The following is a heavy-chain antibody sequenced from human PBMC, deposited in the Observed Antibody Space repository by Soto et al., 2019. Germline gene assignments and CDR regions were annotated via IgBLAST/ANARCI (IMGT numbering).Heavy chain of an antibody. CDR2: IWYDGSNK. CDR3: ARSTDCSGGSCYGRGGYYYYYGMDV. J-gene: IGHJ6*02. Sequence: VQLVESGGGVVQPGRSLRLSCAASGFTFSSYGMHWVRQAPGKGLEWVAVIWYDGSNKYYADSVKGRFTISRDNSKNTLYLNMNSLRAEDTAVYYCARSTDCSGGSCYGRGGYYYYYGMDVWGQGTTVTVSS. V-gene: IGHV3-33*01. D-gene: IGHD2-15*01. CDR1: GFTFSSYG.